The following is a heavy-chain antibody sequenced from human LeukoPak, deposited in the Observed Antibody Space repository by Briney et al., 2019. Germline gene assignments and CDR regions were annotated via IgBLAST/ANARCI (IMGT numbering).Heavy chain of an antibody. Sequence: GGSLRLSCAASGFTFSSYGMHWVRQAPGKGLEWVAVIWYGGSNKYYADSVKGRFTISRDNSKNTLYLQMNSLRAEDTAVYYCAKESADYYFDYWGQGALVTVSS. V-gene: IGHV3-30*02. CDR3: AKESADYYFDY. J-gene: IGHJ4*02. CDR2: IWYGGSNK. D-gene: IGHD3-3*01. CDR1: GFTFSSYG.